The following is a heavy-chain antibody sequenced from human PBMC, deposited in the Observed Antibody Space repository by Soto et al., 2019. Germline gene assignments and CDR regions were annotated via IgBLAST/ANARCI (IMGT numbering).Heavy chain of an antibody. CDR1: GFSFSNYA. V-gene: IGHV3-23*01. D-gene: IGHD6-6*01. CDR2: ISGGGSNT. J-gene: IGHJ4*02. CDR3: AQFSDTSVYDISSAPDY. Sequence: PGGSLRLSCAASGFSFSNYAMTWVRQAPGKGLEWVSAISGGGSNTFYADSVKGRFTISRDNSRKTLYLQMTSLRAEDAAVYYCAQFSDTSVYDISSAPDYWGQGTLVT.